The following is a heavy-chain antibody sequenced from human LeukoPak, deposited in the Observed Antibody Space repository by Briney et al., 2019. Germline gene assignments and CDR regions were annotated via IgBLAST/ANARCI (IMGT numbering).Heavy chain of an antibody. Sequence: GSLRLSCAASGFTVSNNYMSWVRQPPGKGLEWIGEINHSGSTNYNPSLKSRVTISVDTSKNQFSLKLSSVTAADTAVYYCSRRSSWYGYFDYWGQGTLVTVSS. CDR2: INHSGST. CDR1: GFTVSNNY. J-gene: IGHJ4*02. V-gene: IGHV4-34*08. D-gene: IGHD6-13*01. CDR3: SRRSSWYGYFDY.